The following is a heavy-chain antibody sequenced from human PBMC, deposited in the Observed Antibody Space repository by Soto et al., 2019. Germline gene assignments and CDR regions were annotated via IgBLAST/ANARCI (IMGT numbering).Heavy chain of an antibody. J-gene: IGHJ6*02. D-gene: IGHD6-13*01. CDR3: ARDRIASGLRAMDV. V-gene: IGHV3-30-3*01. CDR2: ISYNGNNNE. CDR1: GFTFSSHA. Sequence: QVQLLESGGGVVQPGKSLRLSCAASGFTFSSHAMHWVRQAPGKGLEWVAVISYNGNNNEYYADSVKGRFTISRDNSKRTLYLQMNILRGEDTAIYFCARDRIASGLRAMDVWGQVTPVIVSS.